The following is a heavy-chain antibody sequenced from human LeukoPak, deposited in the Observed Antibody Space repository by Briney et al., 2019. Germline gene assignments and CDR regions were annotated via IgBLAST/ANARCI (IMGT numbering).Heavy chain of an antibody. Sequence: PGGSLRLSCAASGITFSRHAMHWVRQAPGKGLEWVAVISHDGSNEYYADSVKGRVTISRDNSKSTVSLLLNSLRGDDTAVYYCARGVVPPDAVGPYYYYGMDVWGQGTTVTVSS. CDR3: ARGVVPPDAVGPYYYYGMDV. V-gene: IGHV3-30-3*01. D-gene: IGHD2-2*01. CDR1: GITFSRHA. CDR2: ISHDGSNE. J-gene: IGHJ6*02.